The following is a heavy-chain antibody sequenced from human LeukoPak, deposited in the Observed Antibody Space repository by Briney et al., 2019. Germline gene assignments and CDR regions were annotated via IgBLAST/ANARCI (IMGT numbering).Heavy chain of an antibody. V-gene: IGHV4-59*01. CDR1: GGSISSYY. J-gene: IGHJ5*02. Sequence: SETLSLTCTVSGGSISSYYWSWIRQPPGKGLEWIGYIYYSGSTNYNPSLKSRVTISVDTSKNQFSLKLSSVTAADTAVYYCARGALSATFIAARRWNWFDPWGQGTLVTVSS. D-gene: IGHD6-6*01. CDR2: IYYSGST. CDR3: ARGALSATFIAARRWNWFDP.